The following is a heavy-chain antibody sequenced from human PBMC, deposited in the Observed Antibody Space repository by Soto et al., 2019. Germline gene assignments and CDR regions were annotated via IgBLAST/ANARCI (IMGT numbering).Heavy chain of an antibody. CDR3: ARGRNLWQQLARGWDPRNYGLAL. CDR2: INHSGST. J-gene: IGHJ6*02. Sequence: SETLSLTCAVYGGSCSGYYWSWIRQPPGKGLEWIGEINHSGSTNYNPSLKSRVTISVDTSKNQFSLKLSSVTAADTAVYYCARGRNLWQQLARGWDPRNYGLALWGQGTTVTVSS. CDR1: GGSCSGYY. D-gene: IGHD6-13*01. V-gene: IGHV4-34*01.